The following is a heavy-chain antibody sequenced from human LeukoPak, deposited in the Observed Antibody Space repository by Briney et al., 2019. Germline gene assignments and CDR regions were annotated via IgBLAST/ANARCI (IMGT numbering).Heavy chain of an antibody. V-gene: IGHV3-23*01. J-gene: IGHJ4*02. CDR3: AKDYYYYDSSGYLDY. CDR2: ISGSDAGT. Sequence: GGSLRLSCAASGFTFSSYGMSWVRQAPGKGLEWVSAISGSDAGTYYADSVRGRFTISRDNSKNTLYLQMNSLRAEDTAVYYCAKDYYYYDSSGYLDYWGQGTLVTVSS. CDR1: GFTFSSYG. D-gene: IGHD3-22*01.